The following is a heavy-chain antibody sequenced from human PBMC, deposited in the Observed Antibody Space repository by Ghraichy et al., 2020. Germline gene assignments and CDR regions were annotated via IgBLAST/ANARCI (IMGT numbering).Heavy chain of an antibody. Sequence: GGSLRLSCAASGFTFNTYTMNWVRQAPGKGLEWVSSISSSSTYIHYADSVKGRFTISRDNAENSLYLQVNSLRAEDTAVYFCARDVPLGSVMAPFDYWGQGTLVTVSS. V-gene: IGHV3-21*01. D-gene: IGHD3-16*01. CDR3: ARDVPLGSVMAPFDY. CDR1: GFTFNTYT. CDR2: ISSSSTYI. J-gene: IGHJ4*02.